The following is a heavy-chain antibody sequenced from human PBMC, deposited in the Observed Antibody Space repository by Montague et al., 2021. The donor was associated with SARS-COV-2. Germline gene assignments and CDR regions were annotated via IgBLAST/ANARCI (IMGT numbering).Heavy chain of an antibody. CDR1: GGSISSSSYY. V-gene: IGHV4-39*07. Sequence: SETLSLTCTVSGGSISSSSYYWGWIRQPPGKGLEWIGSIYYSGSTYYNPSLKSRVTISVDTSKNQFSLELSSVTAADTAVYYCARDTRITMIVVAQGYGMDVWGQGTTVTVSS. J-gene: IGHJ6*02. CDR3: ARDTRITMIVVAQGYGMDV. CDR2: IYYSGST. D-gene: IGHD3-22*01.